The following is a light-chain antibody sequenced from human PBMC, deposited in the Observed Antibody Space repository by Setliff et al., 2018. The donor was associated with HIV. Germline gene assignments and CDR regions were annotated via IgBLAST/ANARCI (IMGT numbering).Light chain of an antibody. CDR2: EVS. CDR3: CSYASTGSFV. Sequence: QSVLTQPASVSGSPGQSITISCAGTSSDVGSYNFVSWYQQHPGKAPKLIIYEVSKWPSGVSNHFSGSKPGNTASLTISGLQTEDEAEYYCCSYASTGSFVFGTGTKVTVL. J-gene: IGLJ1*01. CDR1: SSDVGSYNF. V-gene: IGLV2-23*02.